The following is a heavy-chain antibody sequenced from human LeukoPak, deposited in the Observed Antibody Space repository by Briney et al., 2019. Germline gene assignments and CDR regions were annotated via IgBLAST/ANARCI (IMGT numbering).Heavy chain of an antibody. CDR2: IYTSGST. CDR1: GGSINTYF. J-gene: IGHJ1*01. V-gene: IGHV4-4*07. D-gene: IGHD3-22*01. CDR3: ASYDGSGAYFQH. Sequence: PSETLSLTCTVSGGSINTYFWSWIRQPAGKGLEWIGRIYTSGSTDFNPSLKSRVTMSVDTSKNQFSLKLSSVTAADTAVYYCASYDGSGAYFQHWGQGTLVTVSS.